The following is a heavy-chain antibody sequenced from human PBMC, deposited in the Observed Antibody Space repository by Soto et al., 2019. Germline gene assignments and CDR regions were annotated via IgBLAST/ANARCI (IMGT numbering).Heavy chain of an antibody. CDR1: GYTFSDYD. J-gene: IGHJ4*02. Sequence: ASVKRACKASGYTFSDYDISWVRQATGQGLEWLGWMIPNKGKTGYAPKFRGRLTLTRDTSISTAYLELTSLRSDDTAVYYCARWAPTATTDYWGQGTLVTVSS. V-gene: IGHV1-8*01. CDR3: ARWAPTATTDY. CDR2: MIPNKGKT. D-gene: IGHD4-17*01.